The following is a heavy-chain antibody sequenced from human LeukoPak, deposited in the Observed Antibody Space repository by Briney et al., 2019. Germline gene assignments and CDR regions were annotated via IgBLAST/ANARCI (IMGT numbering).Heavy chain of an antibody. Sequence: SETLSLTCTVSGYSISSGYYWGWIRQPPGKGLEWIGSIYHSGSTYYNPSLKSRVTISVDTSKNQFSLKLSSVTAADTAVYYCARLYSTHAFDIWGQGTIVTVSS. CDR2: IYHSGST. CDR1: GYSISSGYY. CDR3: ARLYSTHAFDI. J-gene: IGHJ3*02. V-gene: IGHV4-38-2*02. D-gene: IGHD6-13*01.